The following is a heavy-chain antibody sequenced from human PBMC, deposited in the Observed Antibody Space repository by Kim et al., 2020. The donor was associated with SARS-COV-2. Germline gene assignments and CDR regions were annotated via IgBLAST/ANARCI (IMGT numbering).Heavy chain of an antibody. J-gene: IGHJ6*02. CDR3: ARASHTYYDSSGYYRSFGYYGMDV. V-gene: IGHV3-30*04. CDR2: ISYDGSNK. Sequence: GRSLRLSCAASGFTFSSYAMHWVRQAPGKGLEWVAVISYDGSNKYYADSVKGRFTISRDNSKNTLYLQMNSLRAEDTAVYYCARASHTYYDSSGYYRSFGYYGMDVWGQGTTVTVSS. D-gene: IGHD3-22*01. CDR1: GFTFSSYA.